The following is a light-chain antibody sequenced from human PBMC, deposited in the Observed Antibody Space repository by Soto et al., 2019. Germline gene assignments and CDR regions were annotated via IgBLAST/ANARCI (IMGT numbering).Light chain of an antibody. J-gene: IGKJ2*01. V-gene: IGKV1-17*03. CDR1: QDVSTF. CDR2: GTS. CDR3: LQHSSFPYT. Sequence: DIQMTQSPSAISASVGDRVTITCRASQDVSTFLAWFQQKPGKVPERLIFGTSTLQSGVPSRFSGRGSGTEFTLSISSLQPEDFATYYCLQHSSFPYTFGQGTRLEI.